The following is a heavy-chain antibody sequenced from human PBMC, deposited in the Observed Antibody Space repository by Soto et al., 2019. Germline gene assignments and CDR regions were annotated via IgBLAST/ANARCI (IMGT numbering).Heavy chain of an antibody. CDR1: GGTFSSYA. CDR2: IIPIFGTA. D-gene: IGHD3-10*01. J-gene: IGHJ4*02. V-gene: IGHV1-69*06. Sequence: QVQLVQSGAEVKKPGSSVKVSCKASGGTFSSYAISWVRQAPGQGLEWMGGIIPIFGTANYAQKFQGRVTITADKSTSTAYMELRSLRSEDTAVYYCALRREGSRDVYNAWGYWGQGTLVTVSS. CDR3: ALRREGSRDVYNAWGY.